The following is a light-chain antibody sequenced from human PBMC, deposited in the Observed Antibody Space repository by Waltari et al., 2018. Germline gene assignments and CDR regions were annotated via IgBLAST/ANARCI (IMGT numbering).Light chain of an antibody. V-gene: IGKV3-20*01. CDR2: GAS. J-gene: IGKJ3*01. CDR3: QQYGSSPRGFT. CDR1: QSVSSSY. Sequence: ELVLTQSPGTLSLSPGERATLSCTASQSVSSSYLAWYQQKPGQAPRLLIYGASSRATGIPDRFSGSGSGTDFTLTISRLEPEDFAVYYCQQYGSSPRGFTFGPGTKVDIK.